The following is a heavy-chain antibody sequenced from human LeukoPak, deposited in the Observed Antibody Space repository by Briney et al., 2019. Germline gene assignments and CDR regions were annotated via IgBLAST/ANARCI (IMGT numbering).Heavy chain of an antibody. Sequence: GGSLRLSCAAPGFTFSTYNMNWVRQAPGRGLEWVSYISASSSTIYYAASVKGRFIISRDNAKNSLYLQMDSLRAEDTAVYYCARDVAVVGTAGTNWFDPWGQGTLVTVSS. D-gene: IGHD6-19*01. CDR2: ISASSSTI. J-gene: IGHJ5*02. CDR1: GFTFSTYN. V-gene: IGHV3-48*01. CDR3: ARDVAVVGTAGTNWFDP.